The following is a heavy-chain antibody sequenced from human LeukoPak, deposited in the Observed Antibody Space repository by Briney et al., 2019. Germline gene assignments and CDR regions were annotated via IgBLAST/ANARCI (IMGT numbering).Heavy chain of an antibody. D-gene: IGHD3-22*01. V-gene: IGHV5-51*01. Sequence: GESLKISCKGSGYSFTDYWIGWVRQMPGKGLEWMGIIYPGDSDTRYSPPFQGQVTTSADKSISTAYLQWSSLKASDTAMYYCARRGNYYDSSGYYYGDAFDIWGQGTMVTVSS. CDR3: ARRGNYYDSSGYYYGDAFDI. CDR1: GYSFTDYW. CDR2: IYPGDSDT. J-gene: IGHJ3*02.